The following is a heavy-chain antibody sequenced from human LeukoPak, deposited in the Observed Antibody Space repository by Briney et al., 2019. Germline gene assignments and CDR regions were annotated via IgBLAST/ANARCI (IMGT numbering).Heavy chain of an antibody. V-gene: IGHV3-74*01. CDR2: INTDGSST. CDR1: GFTFSNYW. Sequence: PGGSLRLSCAASGFTFSNYWMHWVRQVPGKGLVWVPRINTDGSSTSYADSVKGRFTISRDNAKNTLYLQMNSLRAEDTAVYYCARDWGDFDYWGQGTLVTVSS. D-gene: IGHD3-16*01. CDR3: ARDWGDFDY. J-gene: IGHJ4*02.